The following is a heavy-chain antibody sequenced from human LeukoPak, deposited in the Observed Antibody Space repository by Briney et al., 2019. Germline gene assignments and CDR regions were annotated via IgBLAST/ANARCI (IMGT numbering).Heavy chain of an antibody. CDR2: IYYSGST. Sequence: SETLSLTCTVSGGSISSSSYYWGWIRQPPGKGLEWIGSIYYSGSTYYNPSLKSRVTTSVDTSKNQFSLKLSSVTAADTAVYYCGRNGAYSLDYWGQGTLVTVSS. V-gene: IGHV4-39*07. J-gene: IGHJ4*02. CDR1: GGSISSSSYY. D-gene: IGHD6-13*01. CDR3: GRNGAYSLDY.